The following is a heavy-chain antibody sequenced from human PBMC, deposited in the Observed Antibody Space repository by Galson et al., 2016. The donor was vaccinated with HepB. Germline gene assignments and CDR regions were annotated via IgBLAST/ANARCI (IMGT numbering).Heavy chain of an antibody. CDR2: FYWNDDK. D-gene: IGHD2-21*02. CDR1: GFSLYTSGVA. V-gene: IGHV2-5*01. Sequence: PALVKPTQTLTLTCTFSGFSLYTSGVAVGWIRQPPGKALEWLALFYWNDDKRYSPSLRSRPTITKDTSKSQVVLTMTNLDPMDTATYFCTHSQMVTTMFFGYWGQGSLVTVSS. J-gene: IGHJ4*02. CDR3: THSQMVTTMFFGY.